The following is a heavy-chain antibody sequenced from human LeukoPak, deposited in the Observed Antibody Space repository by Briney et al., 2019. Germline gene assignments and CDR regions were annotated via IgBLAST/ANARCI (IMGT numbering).Heavy chain of an antibody. CDR2: FDPEEGET. CDR3: AAFGELYWFDP. CDR1: GYTLTELS. J-gene: IGHJ5*02. Sequence: ASVKVSCNVSGYTLTELSMHWVRQAPGKGLEWMGYFDPEEGETISAQKFQGRVTMTEDTSTDTAYMELSSLRSDDTAVYYCAAFGELYWFDPWGQGTLVTVSS. V-gene: IGHV1-24*01. D-gene: IGHD3-10*01.